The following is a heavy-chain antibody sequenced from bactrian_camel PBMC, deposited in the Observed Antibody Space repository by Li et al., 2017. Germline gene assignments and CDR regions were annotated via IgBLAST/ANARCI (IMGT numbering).Heavy chain of an antibody. Sequence: QLVESGGGSVQSGGSLRLSCVASLDAYKMACIGWGRELTSTLTADGSTYYYGDSVKGRFTISRDNAKNTVTLGLNSLKIEDIAMYYCATEVVPYYWGRGTQVTVS. J-gene: IGHJ4*01. CDR2: LTADGSTY. V-gene: IGHV3S1*01. D-gene: IGHD7*01. CDR1: LDAYKMAC. CDR3: ATEVVPYY.